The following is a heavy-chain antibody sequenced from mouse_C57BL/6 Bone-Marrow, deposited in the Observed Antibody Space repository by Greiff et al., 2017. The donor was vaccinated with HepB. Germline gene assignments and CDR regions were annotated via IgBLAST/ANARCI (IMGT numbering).Heavy chain of an antibody. D-gene: IGHD1-1*01. Sequence: VQLQQSGPGLVAPSQSLSITCTVSGFSLTSYAISWVRQPPGKGLEWLGVIWTGGGTNYNSALKSRLSISKDNSKSQVFLKMNSLQTDDTARYYCARMGYYGSRGYFDYWGQGTTLTVSS. CDR2: IWTGGGT. J-gene: IGHJ2*01. V-gene: IGHV2-9-1*01. CDR1: GFSLTSYA. CDR3: ARMGYYGSRGYFDY.